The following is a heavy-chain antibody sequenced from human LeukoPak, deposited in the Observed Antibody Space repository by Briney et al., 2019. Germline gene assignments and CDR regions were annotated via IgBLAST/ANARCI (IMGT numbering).Heavy chain of an antibody. CDR3: AREVPVFAMVRGVTPLIDAFDI. D-gene: IGHD3-10*01. V-gene: IGHV4-61*01. CDR1: GGSVSSGSYY. Sequence: PSETLSLTCTVSGGSVSSGSYYWSWIRQPPGKGLEWIGYIYYSGSTNYNPSLKSRVTISVDTSKNQFSLKQSSVTAADTAVYYCAREVPVFAMVRGVTPLIDAFDIWGQGTMVTVSS. CDR2: IYYSGST. J-gene: IGHJ3*02.